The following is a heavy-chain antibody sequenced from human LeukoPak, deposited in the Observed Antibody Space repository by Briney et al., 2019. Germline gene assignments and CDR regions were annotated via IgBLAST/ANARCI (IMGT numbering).Heavy chain of an antibody. CDR3: ARALGYSSGWYAY. J-gene: IGHJ4*02. CDR1: GGSISNYY. CDR2: INHSGST. Sequence: SETLSLSCTVSGGSISNYYWSWIRQPPGKGLEWIGEINHSGSTNYNPSLKSRVTISVDTSKNQFSLKLSSVTAADTAVYYCARALGYSSGWYAYWGQGTLVAVSS. V-gene: IGHV4-34*01. D-gene: IGHD6-19*01.